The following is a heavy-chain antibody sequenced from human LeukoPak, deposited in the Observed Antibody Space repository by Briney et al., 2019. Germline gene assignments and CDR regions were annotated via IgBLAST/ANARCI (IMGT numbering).Heavy chain of an antibody. D-gene: IGHD3-10*01. Sequence: ASVKVSCKASGYTFTGYYMHWVRQAPGQGLEWMGRINPNSGGTNYAQKFQGRVTMTRDTSISTAYMELSRLRSDDTAVYYCAGDPPYYYGSGSYYLTADYWGQGTLVTVSS. CDR2: INPNSGGT. CDR1: GYTFTGYY. V-gene: IGHV1-2*06. CDR3: AGDPPYYYGSGSYYLTADY. J-gene: IGHJ4*02.